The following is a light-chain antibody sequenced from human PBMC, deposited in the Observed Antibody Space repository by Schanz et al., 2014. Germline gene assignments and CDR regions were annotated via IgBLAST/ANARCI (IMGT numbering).Light chain of an antibody. CDR3: QQYIDWPRT. Sequence: EIVLTQSPVTLSVSPGERATLSCRASQSVSSNLAWYQQKPGQAPRLLIYDSSNRATGVPASFSGSGSGTEFTLTITSQQSEDFAVYYCQQYIDWPRTFGQGTKLEI. V-gene: IGKV3-15*01. CDR2: DSS. CDR1: QSVSSN. J-gene: IGKJ2*01.